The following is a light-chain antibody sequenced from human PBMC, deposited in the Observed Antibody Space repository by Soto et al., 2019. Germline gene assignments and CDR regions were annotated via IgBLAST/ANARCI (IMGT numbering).Light chain of an antibody. V-gene: IGKV1-9*01. CDR2: AAS. CDR3: LQSNSYPWT. J-gene: IGKJ1*01. Sequence: DIQLTQSPSFLSASVGDRVTITCRASQDISDYLAWYQQRPGKAPKLLIYAASTLQSGVPSRFSGSGSGTEFTLTISSLQPDDFATYYCLQSNSYPWTFGQGTKVDIK. CDR1: QDISDY.